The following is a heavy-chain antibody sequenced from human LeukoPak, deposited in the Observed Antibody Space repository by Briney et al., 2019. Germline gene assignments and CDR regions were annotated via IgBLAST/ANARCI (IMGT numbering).Heavy chain of an antibody. CDR1: GFTFSSYG. CDR2: IRYDGSNK. J-gene: IGHJ4*02. CDR3: ARGLKRYFDY. V-gene: IGHV3-30*02. Sequence: PGGSLRLSCAASGFTFSSYGMHWVRQAPGKGLEWVAFIRYDGSNKYYADSVKGRFTISRDNSKNTLYLQMNSLRAEDTAVYYCARGLKRYFDYWGQGTLVTFSS. D-gene: IGHD3-22*01.